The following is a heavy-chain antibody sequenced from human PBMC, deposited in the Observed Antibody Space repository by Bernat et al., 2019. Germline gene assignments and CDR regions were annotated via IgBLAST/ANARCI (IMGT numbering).Heavy chain of an antibody. D-gene: IGHD3-10*01. Sequence: QVQLVQSGAEVKKPGASVKVSCKASGYTFTSYYIHWVRQAPGQGLEWMGIINPSGGSTSYAQKFQGRVTMTRDTSTSTVYMELSSLRSEDTAVYYCAREWFSEVMASGFDPWGQGTLVTVSS. CDR2: INPSGGST. J-gene: IGHJ5*02. V-gene: IGHV1-46*01. CDR1: GYTFTSYY. CDR3: AREWFSEVMASGFDP.